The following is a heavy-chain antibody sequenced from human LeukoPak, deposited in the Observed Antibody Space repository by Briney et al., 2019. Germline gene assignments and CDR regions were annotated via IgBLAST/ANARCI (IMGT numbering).Heavy chain of an antibody. V-gene: IGHV3-48*01. Sequence: PGGSLRLSCAASGFTFSSYSMNWVRQAPGEGLEWVSYISSSSSTIYYADSVKGRFTISRDNAKNSLYLQMNSLRGEDTAVYYCARVGYYYDSSGYYFDYWGQGTLVTVSS. J-gene: IGHJ4*02. CDR1: GFTFSSYS. D-gene: IGHD3-22*01. CDR2: ISSSSSTI. CDR3: ARVGYYYDSSGYYFDY.